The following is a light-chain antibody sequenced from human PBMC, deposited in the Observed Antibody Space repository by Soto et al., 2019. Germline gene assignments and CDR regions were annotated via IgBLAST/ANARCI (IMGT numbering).Light chain of an antibody. CDR3: QQYNSYSST. CDR2: DAS. Sequence: DIHMTQSPSTLSASVGDRVTITCRASQSISSWSAWYKQKPGKAPKLLIYDASILESGVPSRFSGVGSGTDFTLTISSLQPDDFATYYCQQYNSYSSTFGQGTKVEI. CDR1: QSISSW. V-gene: IGKV1-5*01. J-gene: IGKJ1*01.